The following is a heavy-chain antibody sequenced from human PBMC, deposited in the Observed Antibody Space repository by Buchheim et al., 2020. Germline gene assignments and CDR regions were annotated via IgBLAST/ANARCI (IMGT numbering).Heavy chain of an antibody. CDR3: ARTNIAAAGTNTPTWYFDL. D-gene: IGHD6-13*01. Sequence: QVQLQESGPGLVKPSETLSLTCTVSGGSISSYYWSWIRQPPGKGLEWIGYIYYSGSTNYNPSLKSRVTISVDTSKNQFSLKLSSVTAADTAVYYCARTNIAAAGTNTPTWYFDLWGRGT. CDR2: IYYSGST. J-gene: IGHJ2*01. V-gene: IGHV4-59*01. CDR1: GGSISSYY.